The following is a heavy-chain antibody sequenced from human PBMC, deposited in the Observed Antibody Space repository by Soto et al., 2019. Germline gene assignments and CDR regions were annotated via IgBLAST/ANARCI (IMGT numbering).Heavy chain of an antibody. V-gene: IGHV5-51*01. CDR2: MYPDDSDI. D-gene: IGHD3-22*01. CDR3: ATAYVYDFENSHYYCDAFDI. CDR1: GYSFSFYW. Sequence: GESLKSSCKASGYSFSFYWIGWVRQMPGKGLEWMAIMYPDDSDIRYSPSFEAHVTISADKSTSTAFLQWSSLKASDTAMYYCATAYVYDFENSHYYCDAFDIWGQGTLVTVSS. J-gene: IGHJ3*02.